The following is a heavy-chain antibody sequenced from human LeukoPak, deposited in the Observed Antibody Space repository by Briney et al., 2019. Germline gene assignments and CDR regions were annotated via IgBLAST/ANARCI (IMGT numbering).Heavy chain of an antibody. CDR3: ARGGRVVVPAALYYYGMDV. CDR1: GYXFTSYY. D-gene: IGHD2-2*01. CDR2: INPSGGST. V-gene: IGHV1-46*01. J-gene: IGHJ6*02. Sequence: ASVKVSCRASGYXFTSYYIHWVRQAPGQGLEWMGLINPSGGSTSYAQKFQGRVTMTRDTSTSTVYMELSSLRSEDTAVYYCARGGRVVVPAALYYYGMDVWGQGTTVTVSS.